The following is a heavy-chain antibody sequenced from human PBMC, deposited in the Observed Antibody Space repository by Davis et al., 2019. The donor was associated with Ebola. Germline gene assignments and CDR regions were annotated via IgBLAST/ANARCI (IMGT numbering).Heavy chain of an antibody. CDR1: GGSISSYS. D-gene: IGHD2-8*01. CDR2: IYQRGST. J-gene: IGHJ4*02. V-gene: IGHV4-30-2*05. Sequence: SETLSLTCAVSGGSISSYSWSWIRQPPGKGLEWIGYIYQRGSTYYRSSLKSRVTMSINMSRSQFSLRLKSVTAADTAMYYCARDYVYWGQGILVTVSS. CDR3: ARDYVY.